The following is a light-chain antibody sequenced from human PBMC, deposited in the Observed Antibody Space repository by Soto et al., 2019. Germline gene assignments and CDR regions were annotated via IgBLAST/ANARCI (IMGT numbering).Light chain of an antibody. V-gene: IGLV3-1*01. J-gene: IGLJ2*01. Sequence: SYELTQPPSVSVSPGRTAIITCSGEKLGDKYACWYQQKPGQSPVLLIYQDTKRPSGIPGRFSGSNSGDPATLTISGTQAMDEADYSCQAWDSSTLVFGGGTKLTVL. CDR3: QAWDSSTLV. CDR1: KLGDKY. CDR2: QDT.